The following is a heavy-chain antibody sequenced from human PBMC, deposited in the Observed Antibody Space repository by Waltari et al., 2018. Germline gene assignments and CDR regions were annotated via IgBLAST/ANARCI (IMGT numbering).Heavy chain of an antibody. CDR2: INPNSGGT. Sequence: QVQLVQSGAEVKKPGASVKVSCKASGYTFTGYYMHWVRQAPGQGLEWMGWINPNSGGTNYAQKFQGRVTMTRDTSISTAYMELSRLRSDDTAVYYCVRSYCSSTSCLDPFDYWGQGTLVTVSS. CDR3: VRSYCSSTSCLDPFDY. J-gene: IGHJ4*02. V-gene: IGHV1-2*02. CDR1: GYTFTGYY. D-gene: IGHD2-2*01.